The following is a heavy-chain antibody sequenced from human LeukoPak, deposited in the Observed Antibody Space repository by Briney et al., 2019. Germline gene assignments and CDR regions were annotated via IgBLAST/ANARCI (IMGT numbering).Heavy chain of an antibody. J-gene: IGHJ5*02. CDR2: IYPGDSDT. CDR3: ARGGYCSGGACSRFDP. Sequence: KNGESLKISCKGSGYSLTSYWIGWVRQMSGKGLEWMGIIYPGDSDTRYSPSFQGQVTISADKSINTAYLQWSSLKASDTAMYYCARGGYCSGGACSRFDPWGQGTLVIVSS. V-gene: IGHV5-51*01. CDR1: GYSLTSYW. D-gene: IGHD2-15*01.